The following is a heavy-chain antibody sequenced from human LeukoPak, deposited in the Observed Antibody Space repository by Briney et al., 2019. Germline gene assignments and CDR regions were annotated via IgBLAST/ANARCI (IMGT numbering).Heavy chain of an antibody. D-gene: IGHD1-26*01. V-gene: IGHV1-8*03. CDR3: ARGAWEVNYYYYMDV. CDR1: GYTFTSYD. CDR2: MNPNSGNT. Sequence: GASVKVSCKASGYTFTSYDINWVRQATGQGLEWMGWMNPNSGNTGYAQKFQGRVTITRNTSISTAYMELSSLRSEDTAVYYCARGAWEVNYYYYMDVWGKGTTVTVPS. J-gene: IGHJ6*03.